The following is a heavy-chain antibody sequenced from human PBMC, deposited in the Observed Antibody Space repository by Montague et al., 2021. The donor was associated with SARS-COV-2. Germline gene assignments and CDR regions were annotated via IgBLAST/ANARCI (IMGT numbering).Heavy chain of an antibody. J-gene: IGHJ6*02. CDR1: SGSISNYY. V-gene: IGHV4-59*08. Sequence: SETLSLTCTVSSGSISNYYWSWIRQPPGKGLEWIGFISHTESTNYNPPLESRVSISMDTSTSQFSLRVRSVTAADTAVYYCARSVQLAYGLDVWGQGTTVTISS. CDR3: ARSVQLAYGLDV. D-gene: IGHD6-19*01. CDR2: ISHTEST.